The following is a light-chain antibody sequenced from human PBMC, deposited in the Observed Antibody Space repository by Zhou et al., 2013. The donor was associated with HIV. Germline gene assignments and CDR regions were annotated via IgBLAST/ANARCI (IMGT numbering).Light chain of an antibody. V-gene: IGKV3D-15*01. J-gene: IGKJ2*01. Sequence: EIVLTQSPDTLSLSPGERATLSCRATQYLGSNSLAWYQQKPGQTPRLLIYGASNRAPGIPDRFSGSGSGTEFTLIISSLQSEDFAVYYCQQYNDWPYTFGQGTKVEIK. CDR2: GAS. CDR3: QQYNDWPYT. CDR1: QYLGSN.